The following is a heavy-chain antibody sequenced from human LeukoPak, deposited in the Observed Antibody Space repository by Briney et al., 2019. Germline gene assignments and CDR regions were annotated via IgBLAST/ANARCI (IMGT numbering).Heavy chain of an antibody. J-gene: IGHJ3*02. V-gene: IGHV1-69*13. CDR1: GYTFTSYD. D-gene: IGHD5-24*01. Sequence: ASVKVSCKASGYTFTSYDISWVRQAPGQGLEWMGVIIPIFGSTNDAQKFQGRVTITADESTSTAYMEVSSLRSEDTAMYYCARGTWLQSQAFDIWGQGTMVTVSS. CDR2: IIPIFGST. CDR3: ARGTWLQSQAFDI.